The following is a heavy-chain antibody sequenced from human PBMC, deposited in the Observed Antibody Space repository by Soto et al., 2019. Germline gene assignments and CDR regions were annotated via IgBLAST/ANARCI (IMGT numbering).Heavy chain of an antibody. CDR2: ISYDGSNK. CDR3: ARPYYYDSSGKDAATYYYYGMDV. J-gene: IGHJ6*02. V-gene: IGHV3-30-3*01. D-gene: IGHD3-22*01. Sequence: GGSLRLSCAASGFTFSSYAMHWVRQAPGKGLEWVAVISYDGSNKYYADSVKGRFTISRDNSKNTLYLQMNSLRAEDTAVYYCARPYYYDSSGKDAATYYYYGMDVWGQGTTVTVSS. CDR1: GFTFSSYA.